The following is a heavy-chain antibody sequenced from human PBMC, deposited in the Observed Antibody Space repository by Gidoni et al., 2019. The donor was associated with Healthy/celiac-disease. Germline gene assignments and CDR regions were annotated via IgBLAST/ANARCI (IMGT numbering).Heavy chain of an antibody. CDR3: AKGVYGDPGTFDI. D-gene: IGHD4-17*01. CDR2: ISGSGGST. J-gene: IGHJ3*02. V-gene: IGHV3-23*01. Sequence: EVPLLESGGGLVQPGGSLRLSCAASGFTFSSYAMSWVRQAPGKGLELVSAISGSGGSTYYADSVKGRFTISRDNSKNTLYLQMNSLRAEDTAVYYCAKGVYGDPGTFDIWGQGTMVTVSS. CDR1: GFTFSSYA.